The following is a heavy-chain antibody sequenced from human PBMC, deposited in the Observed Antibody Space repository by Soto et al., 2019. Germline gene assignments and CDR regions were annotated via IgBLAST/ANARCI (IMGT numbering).Heavy chain of an antibody. CDR1: GFTFRTYT. V-gene: IGHV3-21*01. Sequence: EVQLVESGGGLVKPGGSLRLSCISSGFTFRTYTMNWVRQAPGKGLEWVSGIRGFSPYTFYAESVKGRFTSSRDNAKNSLYLQMNRLRAEDTAVYYCARDRGYDAHDYYYNAMDVWGQGTTVTVSS. D-gene: IGHD3-10*01. CDR2: IRGFSPYT. CDR3: ARDRGYDAHDYYYNAMDV. J-gene: IGHJ6*02.